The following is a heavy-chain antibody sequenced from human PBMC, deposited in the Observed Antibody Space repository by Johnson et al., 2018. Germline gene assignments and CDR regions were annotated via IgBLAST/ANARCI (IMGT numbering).Heavy chain of an antibody. V-gene: IGHV3-9*01. Sequence: VQLVQSGGGLVQPGRSLRLSCAASGFIFDEYAMHWVRQVPGKGLEWVSGISWNSGSIGYADSVKGRFTISRENAQNSLYLQMNSLRAEDRALYYCATDLGSAYADAFDIWGQGTMVTVSS. CDR3: ATDLGSAYADAFDI. CDR1: GFIFDEYA. J-gene: IGHJ3*02. CDR2: ISWNSGSI. D-gene: IGHD1-26*01.